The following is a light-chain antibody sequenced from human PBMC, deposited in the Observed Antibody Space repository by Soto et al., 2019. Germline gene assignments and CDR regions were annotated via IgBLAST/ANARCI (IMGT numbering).Light chain of an antibody. CDR1: QSISSW. V-gene: IGKV1-5*01. J-gene: IGKJ1*01. CDR2: DAS. Sequence: DIQITQSPSTLSASVGDRITITCRASQSISSWLAWYQQKPGKAPKLLIYDASSLESGVPSRFSGSGSGTEFTLTISXLQPDDFATYYCQQYNSYTSTFGQGTKVDIK. CDR3: QQYNSYTST.